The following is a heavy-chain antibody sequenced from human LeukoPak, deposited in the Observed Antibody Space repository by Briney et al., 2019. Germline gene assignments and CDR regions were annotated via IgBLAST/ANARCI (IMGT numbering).Heavy chain of an antibody. CDR3: AKQIVRATKHTRGGTFDY. CDR1: GGTFSSYA. V-gene: IGHV1-69*13. J-gene: IGHJ4*02. CDR2: ITPIFGTA. Sequence: ASVKVSCKASGGTFSSYAISWVRQAPGQGLEWMGGITPIFGTANYAQKFQGRVTITADESTSTAYMELSSLRSEDTAVYYCAKQIVRATKHTRGGTFDYWGQGTLVTVSS. D-gene: IGHD1-26*01.